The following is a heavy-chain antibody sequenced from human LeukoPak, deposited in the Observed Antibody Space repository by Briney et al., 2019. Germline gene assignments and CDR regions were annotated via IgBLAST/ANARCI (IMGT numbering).Heavy chain of an antibody. J-gene: IGHJ4*02. V-gene: IGHV6-1*01. CDR2: TYYRSKWDN. CDR1: GDSVYSNSAT. CDR3: ARNYYGSGSYYSHFDY. D-gene: IGHD3-10*01. Sequence: SQTLSLTCALSGDSVYSNSATWHWTRQSPSRGLECLRRTYYRSKWDNDYAVSVKSRITNNPVTSKNQFHLQLKSVTPEDTAVYYCARNYYGSGSYYSHFDYWGQGTLVTVSS.